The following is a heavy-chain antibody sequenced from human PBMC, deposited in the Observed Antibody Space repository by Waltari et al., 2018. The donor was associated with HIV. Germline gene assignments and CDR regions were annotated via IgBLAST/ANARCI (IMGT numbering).Heavy chain of an antibody. D-gene: IGHD1-26*01. CDR2: ISGSGVST. CDR1: GLAFISYA. Sequence: EVQLLGSGGGLVQPGGSLRLSCAASGLAFISYAMSWGRQAPGKGLEWVSAISGSGVSTYYADAVTARFTISRDNSKNTLYLQMNSLRAEDTAVYYCAKVGPIVGALAPVDYWGQGTLVTVSS. V-gene: IGHV3-23*01. J-gene: IGHJ4*02. CDR3: AKVGPIVGALAPVDY.